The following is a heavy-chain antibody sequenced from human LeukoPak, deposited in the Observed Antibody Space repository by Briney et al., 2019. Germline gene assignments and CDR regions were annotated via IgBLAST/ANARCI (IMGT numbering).Heavy chain of an antibody. Sequence: ASVKVSCKASGYTFTSYDINWVRQATGQGLEWMGWMNPNSGNTGYAQKFQGRVTMTRNTSISTAYMELSSLRSEDTAVYYCARVSRYCSSASCKYYFDYWGQGTLVTVST. CDR2: MNPNSGNT. J-gene: IGHJ4*02. CDR3: ARVSRYCSSASCKYYFDY. CDR1: GYTFTSYD. V-gene: IGHV1-8*01. D-gene: IGHD2-2*01.